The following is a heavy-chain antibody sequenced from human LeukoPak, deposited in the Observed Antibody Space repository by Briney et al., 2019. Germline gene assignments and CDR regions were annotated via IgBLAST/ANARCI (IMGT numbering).Heavy chain of an antibody. D-gene: IGHD4/OR15-4a*01. Sequence: PSETLSLTCAVYGGSFNDYYWSWIRQPPGKGLEWIGEVNHSGRTNYNPSLKSRVTILQDTSKNQFSLKLRSVTAADTAVYFCARRGPGATVDYWGQGTLVTVSS. J-gene: IGHJ4*02. CDR1: GGSFNDYY. CDR3: ARRGPGATVDY. V-gene: IGHV4-34*01. CDR2: VNHSGRT.